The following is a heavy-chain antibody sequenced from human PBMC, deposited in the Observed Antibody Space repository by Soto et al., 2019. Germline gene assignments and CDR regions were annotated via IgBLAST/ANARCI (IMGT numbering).Heavy chain of an antibody. CDR2: ISYDGSNK. CDR1: GFTFSSYG. J-gene: IGHJ5*02. D-gene: IGHD6-13*01. CDR3: AKDLAAAGTLSRFDP. Sequence: QVQLVESGGGVVQPGRSLRLSCAASGFTFSSYGMHWVRQAPGKGLEWVAVISYDGSNKYYADSVKGRFTISRDNSKNTLNLQMNSLRAEDTAVYYCAKDLAAAGTLSRFDPWGQGTLVTVSS. V-gene: IGHV3-30*18.